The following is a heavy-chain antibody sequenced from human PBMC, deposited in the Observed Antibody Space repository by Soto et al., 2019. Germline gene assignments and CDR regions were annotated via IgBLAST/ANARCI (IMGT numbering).Heavy chain of an antibody. D-gene: IGHD2-2*01. J-gene: IGHJ6*02. V-gene: IGHV1-18*01. CDR1: GYTFPSYG. CDR3: ARDVITVPSVRMRLDF. Sequence: QVQLVQSGGEVKKPGASVKVSCKASGYTFPSYGISWVRQAPGQGLEWMAWISGFNGNPNYAQKFQGRVTLTTDTSTSTAYMELRSLRSDDTAVYYCARDVITVPSVRMRLDFWGQGTTVTVSS. CDR2: ISGFNGNP.